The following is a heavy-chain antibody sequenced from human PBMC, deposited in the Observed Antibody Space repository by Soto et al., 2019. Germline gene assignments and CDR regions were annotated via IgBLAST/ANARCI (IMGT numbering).Heavy chain of an antibody. V-gene: IGHV4-4*02. D-gene: IGHD6-19*01. Sequence: QVLLQESGPGLVQPSGTLSLSCAVSGGSVRSSFFWGWVRQPPGKGLEWIGDIFHSGSVNYNPSLKSRVTISIDKSKNQFSLELNSVTTADTAVYYCARSFGWYAIDYWGQGTLVIFSS. J-gene: IGHJ4*02. CDR1: GGSVRSSFF. CDR3: ARSFGWYAIDY. CDR2: IFHSGSV.